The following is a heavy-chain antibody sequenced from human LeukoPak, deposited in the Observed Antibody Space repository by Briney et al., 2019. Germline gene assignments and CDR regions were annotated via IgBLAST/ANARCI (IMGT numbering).Heavy chain of an antibody. CDR3: ARDPYNGNYGDSYYYYMDV. CDR2: ITTISTYT. CDR1: GFTFSSYN. J-gene: IGHJ6*03. Sequence: GGSLRLSCAASGFTFSSYNMNWVRQAPGKGLEWVSSITTISTYTFYADSVKGRFTISRDNAKNSLYLQMNSLRAEDTAIYYCARDPYNGNYGDSYYYYMDVWGKGTTVTISS. D-gene: IGHD1-26*01. V-gene: IGHV3-21*01.